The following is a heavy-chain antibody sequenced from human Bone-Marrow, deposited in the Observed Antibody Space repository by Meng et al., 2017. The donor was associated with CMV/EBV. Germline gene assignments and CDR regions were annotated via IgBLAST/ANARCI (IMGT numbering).Heavy chain of an antibody. CDR3: ARVKGDTAMVGDAFAI. CDR2: INPNSGGT. CDR1: GYTFTGYY. Sequence: ASGKVSCKASGYTFTGYYMHWVRQAPGQGLEWMGWINPNSGGTNYAQKFQGRVTMTRDTSISTAYMELSRLRSDDTAVYYCARVKGDTAMVGDAFAIWGQGTMVTVSS. V-gene: IGHV1-2*02. D-gene: IGHD5-18*01. J-gene: IGHJ3*02.